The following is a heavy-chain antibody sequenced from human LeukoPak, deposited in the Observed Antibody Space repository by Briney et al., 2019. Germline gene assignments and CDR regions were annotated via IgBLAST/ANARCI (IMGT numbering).Heavy chain of an antibody. CDR1: GFTFSSYA. J-gene: IGHJ6*02. V-gene: IGHV3-23*01. Sequence: GGSLRLSCAASGFTFSSYAMSWVRQAPGKGLEWVSAISGSGGSTYYADSVKGRFTISRDNSKNTLYLQMNSLRAEDTAVYYCAKVEEPNGYSYGPLDYYYYYGMDAWGQGTTVTVSS. CDR2: ISGSGGST. CDR3: AKVEEPNGYSYGPLDYYYYYGMDA. D-gene: IGHD5-18*01.